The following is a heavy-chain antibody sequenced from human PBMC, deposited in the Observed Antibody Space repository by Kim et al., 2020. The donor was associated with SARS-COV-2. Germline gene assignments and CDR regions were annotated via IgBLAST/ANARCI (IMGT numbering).Heavy chain of an antibody. D-gene: IGHD3-22*01. J-gene: IGHJ4*02. CDR1: GGSISSGGYS. Sequence: SETLSLTCAVSGGSISSGGYSWSWIRQPPGKGLEWIGYIYHSGSTYYNPSLKSRVTISVDRSKNQFSLKLSSVTAADTAVYYCARYYYDSSGYLGHYFDYWGQGTLVTVSS. V-gene: IGHV4-30-2*01. CDR3: ARYYYDSSGYLGHYFDY. CDR2: IYHSGST.